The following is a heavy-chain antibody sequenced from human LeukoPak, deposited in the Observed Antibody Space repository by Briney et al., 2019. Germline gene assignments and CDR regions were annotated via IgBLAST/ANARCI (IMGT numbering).Heavy chain of an antibody. CDR1: GYTFTGYY. CDR2: INPNSGGT. V-gene: IGHV1-2*02. J-gene: IGHJ4*02. D-gene: IGHD4-23*01. Sequence: ASVKVSCKASGYTFTGYYMHWERQAPGQGLEWMGWINPNSGGTNYAQKFQGRVTMTRDTSISTAYMELSRLRSDDTAVYYCARGDYGGNSEFDYWGQGTLVTVSS. CDR3: ARGDYGGNSEFDY.